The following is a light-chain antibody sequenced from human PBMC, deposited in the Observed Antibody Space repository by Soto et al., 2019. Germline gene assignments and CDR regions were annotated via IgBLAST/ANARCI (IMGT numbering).Light chain of an antibody. CDR3: QQRSNWPPIT. V-gene: IGKV1-39*01. Sequence: DIKMTQSPSSLSASVGDRVTITCRASQSISSYLNWYQQKPGKAPKLLIYAASSLQSGVPSRFSGSGSGTEFTLTISSLEPEDFAVYYCQQRSNWPPITFGQGTRLEIK. CDR2: AAS. CDR1: QSISSY. J-gene: IGKJ5*01.